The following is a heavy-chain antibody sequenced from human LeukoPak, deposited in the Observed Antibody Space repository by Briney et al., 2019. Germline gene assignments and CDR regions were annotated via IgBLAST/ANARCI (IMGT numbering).Heavy chain of an antibody. D-gene: IGHD6-13*01. CDR3: ARVPSSSYGPTLYFDY. Sequence: SETLSLTCTVSGGSISSYYWSWIRQPPGKGLEWIGYIYYSGSTNYNPSLKSRVTISVDTPKNQFSLKLSSVTAADTAVYYCARVPSSSYGPTLYFDYWGQGTLVTVSS. CDR2: IYYSGST. J-gene: IGHJ4*02. CDR1: GGSISSYY. V-gene: IGHV4-59*01.